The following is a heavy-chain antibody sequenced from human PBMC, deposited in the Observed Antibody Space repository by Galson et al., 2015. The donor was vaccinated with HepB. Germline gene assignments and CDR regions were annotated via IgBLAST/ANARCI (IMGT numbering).Heavy chain of an antibody. CDR3: TRVTMVRGVLINWFDP. Sequence: SLRHSCAASGFTFGDHAMSWFRQAPGKGLEWVGFIRSKVYGGTTEYAASVKGRFTISRDDSKSIAYLQMNSLKTEDTAVYYCTRVTMVRGVLINWFDPWGQGTLVTVSS. D-gene: IGHD3-10*01. CDR1: GFTFGDHA. V-gene: IGHV3-49*03. J-gene: IGHJ5*02. CDR2: IRSKVYGGTT.